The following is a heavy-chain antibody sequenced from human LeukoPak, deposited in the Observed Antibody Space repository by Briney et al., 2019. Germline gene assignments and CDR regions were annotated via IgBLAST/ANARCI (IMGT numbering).Heavy chain of an antibody. CDR1: GGSISSYY. V-gene: IGHV4-59*01. CDR3: ARVLVPAAIDYYYYGMDV. Sequence: SETLSLTCTVSGGSISSYYWSWIRQPPGKGLEWIGYIYYSGSTNYNPSLKSRVTISVDTSKNQFSLKLTSVTAADTAVYYCARVLVPAAIDYYYYGMDVWGQGTTVTVSS. D-gene: IGHD2-2*02. CDR2: IYYSGST. J-gene: IGHJ6*02.